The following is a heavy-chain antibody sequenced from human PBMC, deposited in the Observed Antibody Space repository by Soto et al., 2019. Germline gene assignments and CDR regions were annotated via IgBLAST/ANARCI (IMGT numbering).Heavy chain of an antibody. D-gene: IGHD3-3*01. CDR2: INAGNGNT. CDR3: ARGEEERIFGVVIGPDDAFDV. J-gene: IGHJ3*01. V-gene: IGHV1-3*01. CDR1: GYSFTTYA. Sequence: QVQLVQSGAEVKKPGASVKVSCKTSGYSFTTYAIHWVRQAPGQRLEWMGWINAGNGNTKYSQRSQGRVTFTRDTSASTAYMEFSSLKSEDTAVYSCARGEEERIFGVVIGPDDAFDVWGQGTVVTVSS.